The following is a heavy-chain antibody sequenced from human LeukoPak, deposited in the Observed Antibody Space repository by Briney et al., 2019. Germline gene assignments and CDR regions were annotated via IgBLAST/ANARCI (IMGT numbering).Heavy chain of an antibody. CDR2: IYYSGST. CDR1: GGSISSGGYY. V-gene: IGHV4-31*03. Sequence: SETLSLTCTVSGGSISSGGYYWSWIRQHPGKGLEWIGYIYYSGSTYYNPSLKSRVTISVDTSKNQFSLKLSSVTAADTAVYYCARDVTSSGSPRWFDPWGQGTLVTVSS. D-gene: IGHD1-26*01. CDR3: ARDVTSSGSPRWFDP. J-gene: IGHJ5*02.